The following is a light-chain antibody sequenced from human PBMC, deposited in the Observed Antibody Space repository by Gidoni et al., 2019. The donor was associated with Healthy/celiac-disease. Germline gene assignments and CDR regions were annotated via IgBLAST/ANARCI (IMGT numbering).Light chain of an antibody. J-gene: IGKJ3*01. CDR2: KAS. CDR3: QQYNSYSFT. Sequence: DIKMTQSPSTLSASVGHRVTITCRASQSISSWLAWYQQKPGKAPKLLIYKASSLESGVPSRFSGSGSGTEFTLTISSLQPDDFATYYCQQYNSYSFTFGPGTKVDIK. CDR1: QSISSW. V-gene: IGKV1-5*03.